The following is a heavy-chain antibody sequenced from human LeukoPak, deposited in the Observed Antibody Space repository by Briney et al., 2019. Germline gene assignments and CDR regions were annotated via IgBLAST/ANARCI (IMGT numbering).Heavy chain of an antibody. V-gene: IGHV3-7*01. J-gene: IGHJ4*02. CDR3: AKTTYDILTGYFN. Sequence: GGSLRLSCAASGFSLSSYWMTWVRQAPGKGLEWVANIKQDGSEKNYVDSVKGRFTISRDNAKNSLYLQMNSLRAEDTAVYYCAKTTYDILTGYFNWGQGTLVTVSS. CDR1: GFSLSSYW. D-gene: IGHD3-9*01. CDR2: IKQDGSEK.